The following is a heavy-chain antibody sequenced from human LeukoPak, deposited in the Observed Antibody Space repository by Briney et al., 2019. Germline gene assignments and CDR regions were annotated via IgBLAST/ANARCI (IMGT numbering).Heavy chain of an antibody. V-gene: IGHV1-58*02. CDR2: IVVGSGNT. Sequence: PWASVKVSCKASGFTFTSSAMQWVRQARGQRLEWIGWIVVGSGNTNYAQKFQERVTITRDMSTSTAYMELSSLRSEDTAVYYCARQPGGYYYYGMDVWGQGTTVTVSS. CDR1: GFTFTSSA. J-gene: IGHJ6*02. CDR3: ARQPGGYYYYGMDV. D-gene: IGHD1-14*01.